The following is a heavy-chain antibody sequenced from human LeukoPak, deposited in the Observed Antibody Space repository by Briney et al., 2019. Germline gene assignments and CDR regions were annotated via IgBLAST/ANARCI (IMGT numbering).Heavy chain of an antibody. CDR1: GGSISSYY. J-gene: IGHJ4*02. V-gene: IGHV4-59*08. CDR3: ARHSTASGYLNYFDY. CDR2: IYYSGST. Sequence: PSETLSLTCTVSGGSISSYYWSWIRQPPGKGLEWIGYIYYSGSTNYNPSLKSRVTISVDTSKNQFSLKPSSVAAADTAVYYCARHSTASGYLNYFDYWGQGTLVTVSS. D-gene: IGHD1-1*01.